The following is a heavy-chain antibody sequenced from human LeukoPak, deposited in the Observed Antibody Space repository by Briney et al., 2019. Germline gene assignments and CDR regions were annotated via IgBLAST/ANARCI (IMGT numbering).Heavy chain of an antibody. V-gene: IGHV3-64*01. CDR3: ARVGSSGTVKYFDY. D-gene: IGHD1-1*01. Sequence: GGSLRLSCAASGFTFSSYAMHWVRQAPGKGLEYVSAISSYGGSTYYANSVKGRFTISIDNSKNTLYLQMGSLRAEDMAVYYCARVGSSGTVKYFDYWGQGTLVTVSS. J-gene: IGHJ4*02. CDR1: GFTFSSYA. CDR2: ISSYGGST.